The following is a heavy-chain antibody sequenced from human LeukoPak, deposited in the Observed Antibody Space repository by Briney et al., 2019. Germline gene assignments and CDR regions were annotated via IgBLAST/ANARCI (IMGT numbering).Heavy chain of an antibody. V-gene: IGHV3-23*01. CDR3: AKKLGSSPGDFFDY. D-gene: IGHD6-6*01. CDR2: INDNGGGT. Sequence: GGSLRLSCAASGFIFSRYAMSWVRQALGKGLEWVPDINDNGGGTFYADSVKGRFTVSRDNSKNTLYMQMNSLRGGDTAVYYCAKKLGSSPGDFFDYWGQGTLVTVSS. CDR1: GFIFSRYA. J-gene: IGHJ4*02.